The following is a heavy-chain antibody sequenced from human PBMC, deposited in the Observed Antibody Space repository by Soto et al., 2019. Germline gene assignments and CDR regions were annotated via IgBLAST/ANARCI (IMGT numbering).Heavy chain of an antibody. CDR1: GGSFSGYY. CDR3: ARGPPYYYDSSGYEDFDY. D-gene: IGHD3-22*01. Sequence: QVQLQQWGAGLLKPSETLSLTCAVYGGSFSGYYWSWIRQHPGKGLEWIGEINHSGSTNYNPSLTSRVTISVDTSMNQFSLKLSSVTAADTAVYYCARGPPYYYDSSGYEDFDYWGQGTLVTVSS. V-gene: IGHV4-34*01. CDR2: INHSGST. J-gene: IGHJ4*02.